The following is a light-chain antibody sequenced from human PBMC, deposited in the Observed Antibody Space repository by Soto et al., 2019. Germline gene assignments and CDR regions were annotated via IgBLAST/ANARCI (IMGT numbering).Light chain of an antibody. J-gene: IGKJ2*01. CDR2: AAS. Sequence: IQLTQSPSSLSASVGDRVTVTCRASQGISSYLAWYQQQPGKAPKLQIYAASTLQRGAASRFSGSGSGTYFTLPISSRQPEDFATYYCRQLNSYPPTFGQGTKLEIK. CDR3: RQLNSYPPT. CDR1: QGISSY. V-gene: IGKV1-9*01.